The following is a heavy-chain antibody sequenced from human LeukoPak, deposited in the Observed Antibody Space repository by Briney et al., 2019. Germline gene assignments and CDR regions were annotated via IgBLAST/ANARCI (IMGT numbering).Heavy chain of an antibody. V-gene: IGHV1-2*02. CDR1: GYSFTGYY. CDR3: ARGAAYYDILTGYRAGGSDAFDI. CDR2: INPKSRGI. D-gene: IGHD3-9*01. Sequence: GASVKVSCKASGYSFTGYYMHWVRQAPGLGLEWMGWINPKSRGINYARNFQGRVAMTRDTSISTVYMELSRLRSDDTAVYYCARGAAYYDILTGYRAGGSDAFDIWGQGTMVTVSS. J-gene: IGHJ3*02.